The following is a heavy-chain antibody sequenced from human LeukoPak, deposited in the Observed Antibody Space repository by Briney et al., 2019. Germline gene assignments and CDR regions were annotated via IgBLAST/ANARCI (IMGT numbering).Heavy chain of an antibody. CDR1: GASVGSAGYY. CDR3: ARTQSQSGSYRYYFGY. V-gene: IGHV4-61*08. CDR2: IYYISNT. J-gene: IGHJ4*02. D-gene: IGHD1-26*01. Sequence: PSETLSLTCTVSGASVGSAGYYWSWIRQPPGGGLEWIGYIYYISNTNYNHSLKSRVTMSVDPSKNQFSLKLNSVTAADTAVYYCARTQSQSGSYRYYFGYWGQGTLVTVSS.